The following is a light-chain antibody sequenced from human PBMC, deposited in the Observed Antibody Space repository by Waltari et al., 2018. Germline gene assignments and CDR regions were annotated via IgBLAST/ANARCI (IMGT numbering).Light chain of an antibody. CDR3: AAWDGSLRV. CDR1: GSHIGRYY. V-gene: IGLV1-47*01. Sequence: QSVLTQPPSASGTPGQRVTISCSGRGSHIGRYYVYWYQHPPGTAPKLLIYRNNQRPSGVPDRFSGSKSGTSASLAISGLRSEDEADYYCAAWDGSLRVFGGGTKVTVL. CDR2: RNN. J-gene: IGLJ3*02.